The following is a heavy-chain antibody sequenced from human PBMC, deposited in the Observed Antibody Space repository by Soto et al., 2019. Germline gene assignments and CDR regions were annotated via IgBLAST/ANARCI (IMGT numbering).Heavy chain of an antibody. Sequence: PGGSLRLSCAASGFTFSSYAMSWVRQAPGKGLEWVSAISGSGGSTYYADSVKGRFTISRDNSKNTLYLQMNSLRAEDTAVYYCASGIVVVVAAGSRNIDYWGQGTLVTVSS. D-gene: IGHD2-15*01. CDR2: ISGSGGST. CDR1: GFTFSSYA. J-gene: IGHJ4*02. V-gene: IGHV3-23*01. CDR3: ASGIVVVVAAGSRNIDY.